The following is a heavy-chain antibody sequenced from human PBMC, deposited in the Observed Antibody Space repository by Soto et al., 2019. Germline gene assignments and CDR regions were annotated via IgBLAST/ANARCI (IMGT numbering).Heavy chain of an antibody. CDR1: GGSFSGYY. CDR2: INHSGST. CDR3: ARERRRRTCYDILPNWFDP. V-gene: IGHV4-34*01. Sequence: SETLSLTCAVYGGSFSGYYWSWIRQPPGKGLEWIGEINHSGSTNYNPSLKSRVTISVDTPKNQFSLKLSSVTAADTAVYYCARERRRRTCYDILPNWFDPWGQGTLVTVSS. J-gene: IGHJ5*02. D-gene: IGHD3-9*01.